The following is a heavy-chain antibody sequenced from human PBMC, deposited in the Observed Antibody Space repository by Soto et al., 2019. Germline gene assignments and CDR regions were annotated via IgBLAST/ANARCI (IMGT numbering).Heavy chain of an antibody. J-gene: IGHJ4*02. CDR3: ARGGNYDFWSGYQHFDY. V-gene: IGHV1-2*04. Sequence: QVQLVQSGAEVKKPGASVKVSCKASGYTFTGYYMHWVRQAPGQGLEWMGWINPNSGGTNYAQKFQGWVPMTRDTSIRTAYMELSRLRSDDTAVYYCARGGNYDFWSGYQHFDYWGQGTLVTVSS. D-gene: IGHD3-3*01. CDR1: GYTFTGYY. CDR2: INPNSGGT.